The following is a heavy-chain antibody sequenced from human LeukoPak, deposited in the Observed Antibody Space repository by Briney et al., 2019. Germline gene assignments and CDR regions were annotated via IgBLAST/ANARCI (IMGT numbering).Heavy chain of an antibody. V-gene: IGHV3-33*06. Sequence: GRSLRLSCAASGFTFSSYGMHWVRQAPGKGLEWVAVIWYDGSNKYYADSVKGRFTISRDNSKNTLYLQMNSLRAEDTAVYYCAKSYYYDSSGQYYFDHWGQGTLVTVSS. CDR3: AKSYYYDSSGQYYFDH. CDR2: IWYDGSNK. D-gene: IGHD3-22*01. J-gene: IGHJ4*02. CDR1: GFTFSSYG.